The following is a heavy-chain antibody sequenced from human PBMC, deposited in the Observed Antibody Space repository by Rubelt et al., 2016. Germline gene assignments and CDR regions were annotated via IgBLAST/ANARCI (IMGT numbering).Heavy chain of an antibody. V-gene: IGHV1-3*01. J-gene: IGHJ4*02. Sequence: TSYAQKFQGRVTITRDTSASTAYMELSSLRSEDTAVYYCARSYYDILTGHEGFDYWGQGTLVTVSS. CDR3: ARSYYDILTGHEGFDY. D-gene: IGHD3-9*01. CDR2: T.